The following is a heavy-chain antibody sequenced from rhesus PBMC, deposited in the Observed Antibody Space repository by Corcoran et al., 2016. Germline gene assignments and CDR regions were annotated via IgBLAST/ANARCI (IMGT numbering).Heavy chain of an antibody. CDR1: GYSISSGYD. D-gene: IGHD1-26*01. CDR3: ARADWNSSFDY. J-gene: IGHJ4*01. V-gene: IGHV4-76*01. Sequence: QVQLQESGPGVVKPSETLSLTCAVSGYSISSGYDWSWIRQPPGKGLEWMGYIYGSSGRTNYNPSLKNRVTISKDTSKNQFSLKLSSVTAADTAVYYCARADWNSSFDYWGQGVLVTVSS. CDR2: IYGSSGRT.